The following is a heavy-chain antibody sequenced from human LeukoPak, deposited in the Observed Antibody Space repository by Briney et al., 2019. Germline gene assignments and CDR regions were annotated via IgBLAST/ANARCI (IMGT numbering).Heavy chain of an antibody. D-gene: IGHD3-16*01. CDR2: IYYSGST. V-gene: IGHV4-59*08. J-gene: IGHJ4*02. Sequence: SETLSLTCTVSGGSISSYYWSWIRQPPGKGLEWIGHIYYSGSTNYNPSLKSRVTISVDTSKNQFSLKLSSVTAADTAVYYCARSAEDYDYVWGSGYFDYWGQGTLVTVSS. CDR1: GGSISSYY. CDR3: ARSAEDYDYVWGSGYFDY.